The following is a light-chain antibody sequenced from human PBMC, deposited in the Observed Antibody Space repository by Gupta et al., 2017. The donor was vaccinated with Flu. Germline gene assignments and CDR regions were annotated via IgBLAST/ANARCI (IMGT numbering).Light chain of an antibody. J-gene: IGLJ2*01. CDR1: SLRKSY. Sequence: SSELTQDPAVSVALGQTVRITCPGDSLRKSYATWYQQKPGQAPILVTYGKDFRSSGIPDRFSASSSGDTSSLTITGAQAEDEADYYCNSRDYSGDLRVVFGGGTKLTVL. CDR2: GKD. CDR3: NSRDYSGDLRVV. V-gene: IGLV3-19*01.